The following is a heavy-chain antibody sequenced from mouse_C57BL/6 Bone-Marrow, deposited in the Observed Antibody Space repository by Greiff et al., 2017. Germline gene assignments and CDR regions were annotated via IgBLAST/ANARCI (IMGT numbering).Heavy chain of an antibody. CDR3: ARLGDYAMYY. V-gene: IGHV5-6*01. J-gene: IGHJ4*01. CDR1: GFTFSSYG. CDR2: ISSGGSYT. Sequence: EVKLVESGGDLVKPGGSLKLSCAASGFTFSSYGMSWVRQTPDKRLEWVATISSGGSYTYYPDSVKGRFTISRDNAKNTLYLQMSSLRSEDTAMYYCARLGDYAMYYWGQGASVTVSS.